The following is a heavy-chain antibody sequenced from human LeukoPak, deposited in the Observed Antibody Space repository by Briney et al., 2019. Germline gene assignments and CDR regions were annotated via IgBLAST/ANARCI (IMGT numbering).Heavy chain of an antibody. CDR1: GGSISSYY. J-gene: IGHJ6*02. CDR3: ARRGGSYDFWSGPTGLYGMDV. CDR2: INHSGST. V-gene: IGHV4-34*01. D-gene: IGHD3-3*01. Sequence: PSETLSLTCTVSGGSISSYYWSWIRQPAGKGLEWIGEINHSGSTNYNPSLKSRVTISVDTSKNQFSLKLSSVTAADTAVYYCARRGGSYDFWSGPTGLYGMDVWGQGTTVTVSS.